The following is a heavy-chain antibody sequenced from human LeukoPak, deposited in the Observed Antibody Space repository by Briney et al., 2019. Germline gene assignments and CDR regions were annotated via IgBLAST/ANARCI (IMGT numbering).Heavy chain of an antibody. CDR1: GGSISSYY. D-gene: IGHD3-22*01. CDR2: IYYSGST. J-gene: IGHJ3*02. CDR3: ARVHYYDSSGSPIEAFDI. Sequence: SETLSLTCTVSGGSISSYYWSWIRQPPGKGLEWIGYIYYSGSTNYNPSLKSRVTISVDTSKNQLSLKLSSVTAADTAVYYCARVHYYDSSGSPIEAFDIWGQGTMVTVSS. V-gene: IGHV4-59*01.